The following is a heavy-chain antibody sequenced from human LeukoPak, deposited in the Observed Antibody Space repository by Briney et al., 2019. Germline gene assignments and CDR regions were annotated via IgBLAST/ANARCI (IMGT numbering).Heavy chain of an antibody. D-gene: IGHD3-22*01. V-gene: IGHV4-30-4*01. CDR3: ARVTDYYDSSGYYLNWFDP. Sequence: SQTLSLTCTVSGGSISSGDYYWSWIRLPPGKGLEWIGYIYYSGSTYYNPSLKSRVTISVDTSKNQFSLKLSSVTAADTAVYYCARVTDYYDSSGYYLNWFDPWGQGTLVTVSS. CDR2: IYYSGST. J-gene: IGHJ5*02. CDR1: GGSISSGDYY.